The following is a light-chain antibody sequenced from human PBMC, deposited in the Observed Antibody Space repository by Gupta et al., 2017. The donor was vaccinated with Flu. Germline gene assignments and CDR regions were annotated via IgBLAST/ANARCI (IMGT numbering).Light chain of an antibody. CDR3: QQYNKWPLYS. J-gene: IGKJ2*03. V-gene: IGKV3-15*01. CDR1: QSVSSN. CDR2: GAS. Sequence: IVMTQSPATLSVSPGERATLSCRASQSVSSNLAWYQQKPGQSPRLLIYGASTRATGIPAGCSGSGCGTEFTLTISSLQSEDFAVYYCQQYNKWPLYSFGQGTKLEIK.